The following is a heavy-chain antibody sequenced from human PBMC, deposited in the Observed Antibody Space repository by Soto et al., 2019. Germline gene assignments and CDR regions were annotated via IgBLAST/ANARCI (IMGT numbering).Heavy chain of an antibody. CDR1: GFTFSSYS. D-gene: IGHD2-21*02. Sequence: HPGGSLRLSCAASGFTFSSYSMNWVRQAPGKGLEWVSYISSSSSTIYYADSVKGRFTISRDNAKNSLYLQMNSLRDEDTAVYYCARDSKAKCGGDCYSDAFDIWGQGTMVT. V-gene: IGHV3-48*02. J-gene: IGHJ3*02. CDR3: ARDSKAKCGGDCYSDAFDI. CDR2: ISSSSSTI.